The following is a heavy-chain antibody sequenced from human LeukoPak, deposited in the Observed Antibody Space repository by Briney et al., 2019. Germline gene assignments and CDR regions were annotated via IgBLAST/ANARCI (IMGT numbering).Heavy chain of an antibody. J-gene: IGHJ4*02. V-gene: IGHV4-34*01. CDR2: INHSGST. CDR1: GESFSGYY. Sequence: SETLSLTCAVYGESFSGYYWSWIRQPPGKGLEWIGEINHSGSTNYNPSLKSRITISVDMSKNQFSLKPSSVTAADTAVYYCARGRWEIADYWGQGTLVTVSS. D-gene: IGHD1-26*01. CDR3: ARGRWEIADY.